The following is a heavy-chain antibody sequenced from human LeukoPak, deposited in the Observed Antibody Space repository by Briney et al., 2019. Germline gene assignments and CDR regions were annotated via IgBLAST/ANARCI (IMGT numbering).Heavy chain of an antibody. Sequence: PSETLSLTCTDSGGSISSSSYYWGWIRQPPGKGLEWIGSIYYSGSTYYNPSLKSRVTISVDTSKNQFSLTLSSVTAADTAVYYCARSDGYGLVGIWGQGTMVTVSS. CDR1: GGSISSSSYY. CDR2: IYYSGST. J-gene: IGHJ3*02. D-gene: IGHD3-10*01. V-gene: IGHV4-39*07. CDR3: ARSDGYGLVGI.